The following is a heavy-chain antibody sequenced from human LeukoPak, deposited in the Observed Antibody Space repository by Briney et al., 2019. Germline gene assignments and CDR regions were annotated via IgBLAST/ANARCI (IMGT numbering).Heavy chain of an antibody. D-gene: IGHD2-2*01. Sequence: GGSLRLSCAASGFTFSSYAMNWVLQAPGKGLEWVSGTGSTGVSTFYADSVKGLFTVSRDNSKNTLSLQMNSLRAEDTAVYYCAKDPGVVPAHYFDYWGQGTLVTVSS. CDR3: AKDPGVVPAHYFDY. V-gene: IGHV3-23*01. J-gene: IGHJ4*02. CDR1: GFTFSSYA. CDR2: TGSTGVST.